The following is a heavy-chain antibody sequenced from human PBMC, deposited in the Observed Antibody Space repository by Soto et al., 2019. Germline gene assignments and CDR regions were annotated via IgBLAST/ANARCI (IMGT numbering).Heavy chain of an antibody. CDR1: GGSISSYY. CDR2: IYYSGST. D-gene: IGHD2-2*01. CDR3: ASLWRPGYELDY. V-gene: IGHV4-59*01. Sequence: QVQLQESGPGLVKPSETLSLTCTVSGGSISSYYWSWIRQPPGKGLEWIGYIYYSGSTNYNPSLKSRVTISVDTSKNQFSLKLSSVTAADTAVYYCASLWRPGYELDYWGQGTLVTVSS. J-gene: IGHJ4*02.